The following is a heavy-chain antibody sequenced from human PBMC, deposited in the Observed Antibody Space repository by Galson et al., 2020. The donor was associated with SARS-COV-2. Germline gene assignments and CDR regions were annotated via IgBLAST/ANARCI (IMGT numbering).Heavy chain of an antibody. Sequence: SVKVSCKASGGTFSSSDVNWVRQVPGQGLEWLGGFIHVFHTATYAQKFQGRVKITADEPTTTAYMELTSLRSDDTAVYFCVRGEVQTLDYWGQGTLVTVSS. J-gene: IGHJ4*02. CDR1: GGTFSSSD. D-gene: IGHD1-1*01. V-gene: IGHV1-69*13. CDR3: VRGEVQTLDY. CDR2: FIHVFHTA.